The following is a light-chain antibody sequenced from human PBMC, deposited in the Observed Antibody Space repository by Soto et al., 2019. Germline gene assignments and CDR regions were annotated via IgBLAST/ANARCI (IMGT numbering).Light chain of an antibody. CDR2: GTS. Sequence: EIVLTQSPGTLSLSPGERAILSCRASQSVSSSYFAWYQQKPGQAPRLLMHGTSTRAPGTPDRFSGYGSGTDFTLTISSLEPEDFAVYYCQQYGGSPMWTFGQGTKVEIK. V-gene: IGKV3-20*01. CDR1: QSVSSSY. CDR3: QQYGGSPMWT. J-gene: IGKJ1*01.